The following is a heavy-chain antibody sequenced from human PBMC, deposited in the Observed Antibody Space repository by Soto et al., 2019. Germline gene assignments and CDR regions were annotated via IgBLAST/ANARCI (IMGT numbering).Heavy chain of an antibody. D-gene: IGHD2-21*02. CDR2: ISSSSSYI. Sequence: GGSLRLSCAASGFTFSSYSMNWVRQAPGKGLEWVSSISSSSSYIYYADSVKGRFTISRDNAKNSLYLQMNSLRAEDTAVYYCAKDYGGCGGAWYGFFDYWGQGTLVTVSS. J-gene: IGHJ4*02. CDR3: AKDYGGCGGAWYGFFDY. V-gene: IGHV3-21*01. CDR1: GFTFSSYS.